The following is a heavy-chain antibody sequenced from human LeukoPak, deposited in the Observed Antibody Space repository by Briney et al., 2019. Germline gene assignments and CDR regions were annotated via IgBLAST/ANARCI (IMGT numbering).Heavy chain of an antibody. CDR1: GFTFSRYW. J-gene: IGHJ4*02. Sequence: PGGSLGLSCAASGFTFSRYWMHWVRQAPGKGLVWVSRINNDGSDTSYADSVKGRFTISRDNAKNTLFLQMNSLRAEDTAVYYCAKWGDYDILTSYYVSDFWGQGTLVTVSS. CDR3: AKWGDYDILTSYYVSDF. D-gene: IGHD3-9*01. CDR2: INNDGSDT. V-gene: IGHV3-74*01.